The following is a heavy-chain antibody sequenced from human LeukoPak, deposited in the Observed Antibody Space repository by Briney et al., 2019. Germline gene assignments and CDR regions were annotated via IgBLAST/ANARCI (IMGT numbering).Heavy chain of an antibody. J-gene: IGHJ4*02. CDR1: GFTLSSYW. CDR3: AKTPRYIAARQSHFDY. CDR2: IKQDGNEK. Sequence: GGSLRLSCAASGFTLSSYWMNWVRQAPGNGLEWVANIKQDGNEKYYVDSVTGRFTISRDNSKKTLYLQMNSLRAEDTAVYYCAKTPRYIAARQSHFDYWGQGTLVTVSS. D-gene: IGHD6-6*01. V-gene: IGHV3-7*01.